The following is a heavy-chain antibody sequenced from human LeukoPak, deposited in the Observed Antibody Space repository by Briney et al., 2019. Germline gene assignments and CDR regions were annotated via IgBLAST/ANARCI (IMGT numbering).Heavy chain of an antibody. CDR3: AKGNAAFDI. Sequence: GGSLRLSCAASEFTFSNYAMSWVRQAPGKGLEWVSSISASGGSSYYADSGKGRFTISRDNSKRTLYLQMNSLRVEDTAVYYCAKGNAAFDIWGQGTMVIVSS. CDR2: ISASGGSS. J-gene: IGHJ3*02. CDR1: EFTFSNYA. D-gene: IGHD1-1*01. V-gene: IGHV3-23*01.